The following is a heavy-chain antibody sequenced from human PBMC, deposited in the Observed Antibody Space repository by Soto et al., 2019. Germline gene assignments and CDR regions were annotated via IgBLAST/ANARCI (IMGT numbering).Heavy chain of an antibody. D-gene: IGHD3-16*02. V-gene: IGHV4-59*12. CDR3: ASSVIVITASAFDT. J-gene: IGHJ5*02. CDR1: GGSISSYY. Sequence: SETLSLTCTVSGGSISSYYWSWIRQPPGKGLEWIGYIYYSGSTNYNPSLKSRVTISVDTSKNQFSLKLSSVTAADTAVYYCASSVIVITASAFDTWGQGTLVTVSS. CDR2: IYYSGST.